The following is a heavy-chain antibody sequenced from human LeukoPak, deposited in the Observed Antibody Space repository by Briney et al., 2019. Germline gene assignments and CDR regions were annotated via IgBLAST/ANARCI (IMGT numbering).Heavy chain of an antibody. V-gene: IGHV4-34*01. Sequence: PSETLSLTCAVYGGSFSGYYWSWIRQPPGKGLEWIGEINHSGSTNYNPSLKSRVTISVDTSKNQFSLKLSSVTAADTAVYYCAGTVAGMIGYWGQGTLVTVSS. D-gene: IGHD6-19*01. CDR3: AGTVAGMIGY. J-gene: IGHJ4*02. CDR1: GGSFSGYY. CDR2: INHSGST.